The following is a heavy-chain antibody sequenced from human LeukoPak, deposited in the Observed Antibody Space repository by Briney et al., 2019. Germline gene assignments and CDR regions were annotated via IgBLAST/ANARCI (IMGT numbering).Heavy chain of an antibody. D-gene: IGHD1-26*01. CDR1: GFTFSSYW. V-gene: IGHV3-7*01. J-gene: IGHJ4*02. Sequence: PGGSLRLSCAASGFTFSSYWMSWVRQAPGKGLEWVANIKQDGSEKYYVDSVKGRFTISRDNAKNSLYLQMNSLRAEDTAVYYCAKAKSGSYSPFDYWGQGTLVSVSS. CDR3: AKAKSGSYSPFDY. CDR2: IKQDGSEK.